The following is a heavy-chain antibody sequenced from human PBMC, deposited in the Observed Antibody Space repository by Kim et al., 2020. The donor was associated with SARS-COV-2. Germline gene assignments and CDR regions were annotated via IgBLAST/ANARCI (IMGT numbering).Heavy chain of an antibody. D-gene: IGHD3-16*01. V-gene: IGHV4-61*02. CDR1: GGSISSGSYY. J-gene: IGHJ2*01. Sequence: SETLSLTCTVSGGSISSGSYYWSWIRQPAGKGLEWIGRIYTSGSTNYNPSLKSRVTISVDTSKNQFSLKLSSVTAADTAVYYCARVALWGVSWYFDLWGRGTLVTVSS. CDR2: IYTSGST. CDR3: ARVALWGVSWYFDL.